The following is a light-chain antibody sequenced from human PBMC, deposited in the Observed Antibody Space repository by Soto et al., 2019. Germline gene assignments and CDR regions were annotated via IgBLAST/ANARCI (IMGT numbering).Light chain of an antibody. CDR2: AAS. V-gene: IGKV1-17*01. CDR3: LQHNSYPRT. J-gene: IGKJ1*01. Sequence: DILMTQSPSSLSASVGGRVTITCRASQSIRDDLGWYQQKPGKDPKRLIYAASSLHSEVPSRFSGSGSGTEFTLTISSLQPEDFAIYYCLQHNSYPRTFGQGTKVEIK. CDR1: QSIRDD.